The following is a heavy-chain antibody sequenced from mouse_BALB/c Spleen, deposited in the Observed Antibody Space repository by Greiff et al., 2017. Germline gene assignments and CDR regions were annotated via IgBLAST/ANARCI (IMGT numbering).Heavy chain of an antibody. CDR3: ARGYYDYDLFAY. J-gene: IGHJ3*01. Sequence: EVKLMESGPGLVKPSQSLSLTCTVTGYSITSDYAWNWIRQFPGNKLEWMGYISYSGSTSYNPSLKSRISITRDTSKNQFFLQLNSVTTEDTATYYCARGYYDYDLFAYWGQGTLVTVSA. CDR1: GYSITSDYA. CDR2: ISYSGST. V-gene: IGHV3-2*02. D-gene: IGHD2-4*01.